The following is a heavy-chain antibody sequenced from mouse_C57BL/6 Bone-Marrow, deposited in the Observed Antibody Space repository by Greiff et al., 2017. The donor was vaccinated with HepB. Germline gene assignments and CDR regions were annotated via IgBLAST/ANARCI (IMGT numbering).Heavy chain of an antibody. CDR1: GYSITSGYY. V-gene: IGHV3-6*01. CDR2: ISYDGSN. Sequence: VQLKQSGPGLVKPSQSLSLTCSVTGYSITSGYYWNWIRQFPGNKLEWMGYISYDGSNNYNPSLKNRIPITRDTSKNQFFLKLNSVTTEDTATYYCARYYGSSYDYAMDYWGQVTSVTVSS. J-gene: IGHJ4*01. CDR3: ARYYGSSYDYAMDY. D-gene: IGHD1-1*01.